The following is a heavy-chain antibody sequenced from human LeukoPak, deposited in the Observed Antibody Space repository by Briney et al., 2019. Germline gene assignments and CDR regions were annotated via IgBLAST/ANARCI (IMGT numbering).Heavy chain of an antibody. D-gene: IGHD6-13*01. CDR3: ARDGGSSWYFDY. Sequence: GGSLRLSCEASGLSIADYTMHWVRQVPGKGLEWVSLISRNGVATKYADSVRGRFIVSRDNAKNSLHLQMNSLRAEDTAVYYCARDGGSSWYFDYWGQGTLATVSS. J-gene: IGHJ4*02. CDR2: ISRNGVAT. CDR1: GLSIADYT. V-gene: IGHV3-43*01.